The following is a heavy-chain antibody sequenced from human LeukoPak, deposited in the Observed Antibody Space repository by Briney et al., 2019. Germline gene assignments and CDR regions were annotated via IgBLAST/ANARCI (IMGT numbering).Heavy chain of an antibody. CDR3: ARHDLPGNSPFDY. CDR1: GYTFTDYG. CDR2: INLGDGTT. D-gene: IGHD4-23*01. V-gene: IGHV1-46*01. Sequence: ASVKVSCKASGYTFTDYGVSWVRQAPGQGLEWMGIINLGDGTTSYAQKFQGRVTMTRDTSTSTVYMELSSLRSDDTDTAVYYCARHDLPGNSPFDYWGQGTLVTVSS. J-gene: IGHJ4*02.